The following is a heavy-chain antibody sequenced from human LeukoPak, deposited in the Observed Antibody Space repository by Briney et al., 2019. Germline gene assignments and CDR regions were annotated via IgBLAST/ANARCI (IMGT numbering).Heavy chain of an antibody. CDR1: GVSVSSGSYY. V-gene: IGHV4-61*01. Sequence: SETLSLTCTVSGVSVSSGSYYWSVIRQPPGKGLEWIGYIYYSGSTNYNPSLKSRVTISVDTSKNQFSLKLSSVTAADTAVYYCARADYGDYGEYYFDYWGQGTLVTVSS. D-gene: IGHD4-17*01. CDR2: IYYSGST. J-gene: IGHJ4*02. CDR3: ARADYGDYGEYYFDY.